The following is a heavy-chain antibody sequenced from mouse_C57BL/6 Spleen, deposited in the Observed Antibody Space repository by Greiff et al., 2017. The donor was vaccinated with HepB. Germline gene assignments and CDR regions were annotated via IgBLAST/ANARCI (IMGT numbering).Heavy chain of an antibody. Sequence: EVMLVESGGDLVKPGGSLKLSCAASGFTFSSYGMSWVRQTPDKRLEWVATISSGGSYTYYPDSVKGRFTISRDNAKNTLYLQMSSLKSEDTAMYYCARERAYGRDAMDYWGQGTSVTVSS. V-gene: IGHV5-6*01. J-gene: IGHJ4*01. CDR1: GFTFSSYG. CDR2: ISSGGSYT. CDR3: ARERAYGRDAMDY. D-gene: IGHD1-1*01.